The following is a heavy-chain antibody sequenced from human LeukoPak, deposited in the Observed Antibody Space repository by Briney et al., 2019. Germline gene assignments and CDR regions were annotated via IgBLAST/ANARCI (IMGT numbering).Heavy chain of an antibody. J-gene: IGHJ4*02. V-gene: IGHV3-23*01. CDR1: GFTFNSYG. CDR3: AKGRGSYHFDY. D-gene: IGHD1-26*01. CDR2: ISGSGGST. Sequence: GGSLRLSCAASGFTFNSYGMSWVRQAPGKGLEWVSAISGSGGSTYYADSVKGRFTISRDNSKNTLYLQMNSLRAEDTAVYYCAKGRGSYHFDYWGQGTLVTVSS.